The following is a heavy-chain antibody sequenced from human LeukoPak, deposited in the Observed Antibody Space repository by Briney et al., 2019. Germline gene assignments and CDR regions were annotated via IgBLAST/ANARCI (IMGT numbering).Heavy chain of an antibody. D-gene: IGHD3-9*01. Sequence: GGSLRLSCVGSGFIFSGYWMSWVRQAPGKGLEWVANIKTDGSEKYYVDSVKGRFTISRDNAKNSLYLQMNSLRAEDTAVYYCARDYTGYFPWGQGTLVIVSS. CDR3: ARDYTGYFP. CDR2: IKTDGSEK. J-gene: IGHJ5*02. CDR1: GFIFSGYW. V-gene: IGHV3-7*03.